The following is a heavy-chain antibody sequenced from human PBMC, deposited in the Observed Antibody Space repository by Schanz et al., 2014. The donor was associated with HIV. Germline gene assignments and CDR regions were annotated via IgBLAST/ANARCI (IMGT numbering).Heavy chain of an antibody. Sequence: QVQLVQSGADVKKPGASVKVSCKTSGYTFTNYGFSWVRQAPGRGLEWMGWISAYNGNTNFAQKIQGRVTMTTDTSTSTAYMELRSLRSDDTAVYYCALSSGYYLVKNSDEVFDIWGQGTLVSVSS. CDR3: ALSSGYYLVKNSDEVFDI. J-gene: IGHJ3*02. CDR1: GYTFTNYG. D-gene: IGHD3-22*01. V-gene: IGHV1-18*04. CDR2: ISAYNGNT.